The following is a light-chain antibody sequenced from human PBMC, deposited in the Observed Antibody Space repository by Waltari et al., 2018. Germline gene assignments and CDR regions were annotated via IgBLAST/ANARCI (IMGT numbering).Light chain of an antibody. Sequence: QSALTQPAPVSGSPGQAITISCTGTSSDDGGYKYVSWYQQHPGKAPKVMIYDVSKRPSGISIRFSGSKSGNTVSLTISGLQAEDEADYYCSSYTSSNTWVFGGGTKLTIL. J-gene: IGLJ3*02. CDR3: SSYTSSNTWV. CDR1: SSDDGGYKY. CDR2: DVS. V-gene: IGLV2-14*01.